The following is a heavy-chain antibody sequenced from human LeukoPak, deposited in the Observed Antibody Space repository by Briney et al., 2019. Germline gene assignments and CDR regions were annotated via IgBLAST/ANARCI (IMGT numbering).Heavy chain of an antibody. CDR2: ISAYNGNT. Sequence: ASVKVSCKASSYTFTSYGISWVRQAPGQGLEWMGWISAYNGNTNYAQKLQGRVTMTTDTSTSTAYMELRSLRSDDTAVYYCARDSAKATPFDYWGQGTLVTVSS. D-gene: IGHD1-26*01. V-gene: IGHV1-18*01. J-gene: IGHJ4*02. CDR3: ARDSAKATPFDY. CDR1: SYTFTSYG.